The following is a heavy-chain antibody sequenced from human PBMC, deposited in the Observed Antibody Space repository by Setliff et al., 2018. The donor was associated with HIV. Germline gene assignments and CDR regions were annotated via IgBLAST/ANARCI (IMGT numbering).Heavy chain of an antibody. Sequence: PGGSLRLSCAASGFTFRNYKMTWLRRAPGRGLEWVANIKQDGSDMHYIESVKGRFTIFRDNAKNSVFLQMNSLRAEDTGVYYCATQTGFYNSHWYDYWGQGTMVTVSS. J-gene: IGHJ4*02. V-gene: IGHV3-7*01. CDR1: GFTFRNYK. CDR2: IKQDGSDM. CDR3: ATQTGFYNSHWYDY. D-gene: IGHD6-13*01.